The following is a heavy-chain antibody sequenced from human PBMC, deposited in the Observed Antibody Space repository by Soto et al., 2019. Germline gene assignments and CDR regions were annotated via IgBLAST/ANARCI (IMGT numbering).Heavy chain of an antibody. J-gene: IGHJ1*01. Sequence: TLSLTCTVSGGSISSDDYYWSWIRQAPGRGLEWIGYIHSSGSIYYNPSLKSRATMSIDTAGNQFSLKASSVTVADTAVYYCARDLDGLHDDTSGPFPRPGWGQGTLVTVSS. CDR2: IHSSGSI. CDR1: GGSISSDDYY. V-gene: IGHV4-30-4*01. D-gene: IGHD3-22*01. CDR3: ARDLDGLHDDTSGPFPRPG.